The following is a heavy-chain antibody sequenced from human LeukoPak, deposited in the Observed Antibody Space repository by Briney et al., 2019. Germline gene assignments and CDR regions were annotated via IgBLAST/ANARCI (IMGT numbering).Heavy chain of an antibody. Sequence: PGGSLRLSCAASGFTFSSYAMSWVRQAPGKGLEWVAVISYDGSNKYYADSVKGRFTISRDNSKNTLYLQMNSLRAEDTAVYYCAREGYYDSSGYPSDAFDIWGQGTMVTVSS. CDR3: AREGYYDSSGYPSDAFDI. V-gene: IGHV3-30-3*01. D-gene: IGHD3-22*01. CDR2: ISYDGSNK. CDR1: GFTFSSYA. J-gene: IGHJ3*02.